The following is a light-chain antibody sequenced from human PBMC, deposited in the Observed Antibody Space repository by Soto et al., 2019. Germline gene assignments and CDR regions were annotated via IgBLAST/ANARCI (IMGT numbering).Light chain of an antibody. J-gene: IGLJ3*02. CDR2: EVT. CDR3: SSYAGSNNPWV. Sequence: QSALTQPPSASGSPGQSVTISCTGTSSDVGAYNYVCWYQQHPGKAPKLIISEVTKRPSGVPDRFSGSKSGNTASLTVTWLQAEDEADYYGSSYAGSNNPWVFCGGTKLTVL. CDR1: SSDVGAYNY. V-gene: IGLV2-8*01.